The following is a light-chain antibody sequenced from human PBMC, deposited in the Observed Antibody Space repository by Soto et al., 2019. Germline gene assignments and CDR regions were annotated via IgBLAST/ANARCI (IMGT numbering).Light chain of an antibody. CDR3: QHYGSSPPFS. Sequence: EILLTQSPATLSLSPGERATLSCRASQSVSSYLAWYQQKPGQAPRLLIYDASNRATGIPARFSGSGSGTDFTLTISRLEPEDFAVYYCQHYGSSPPFSFGPGTKVDIK. V-gene: IGKV3-20*01. J-gene: IGKJ3*01. CDR2: DAS. CDR1: QSVSSY.